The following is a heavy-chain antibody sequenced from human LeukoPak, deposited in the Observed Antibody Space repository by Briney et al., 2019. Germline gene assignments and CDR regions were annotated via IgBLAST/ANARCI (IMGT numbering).Heavy chain of an antibody. J-gene: IGHJ5*02. CDR2: IHYSGST. CDR3: ARLLYYGSGSYYNWFDP. D-gene: IGHD3-10*01. V-gene: IGHV4-59*08. CDR1: RGSISGYY. Sequence: SETLSLTCSVSRGSISGYYWGWIRQPPGKGLEWIGYIHYSGSTNYNPSLKSRVTISVDTSKNQFSLKLSSVTAADTAVYYCARLLYYGSGSYYNWFDPWGQGTLVTVSS.